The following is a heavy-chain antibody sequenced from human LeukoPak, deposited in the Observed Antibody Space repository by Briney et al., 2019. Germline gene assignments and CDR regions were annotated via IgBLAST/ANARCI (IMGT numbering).Heavy chain of an antibody. D-gene: IGHD6-19*01. Sequence: GGSLRLSCAASGFTFSSYWMSWVRQAPGKGLEWVANIKKDGSEKYYVDSVKGRFTISRDNAKNSLFLQMNSLRAEDTAVYYCARGPAAGNLLNYWGQGTLVTVSS. CDR1: GFTFSSYW. J-gene: IGHJ4*02. CDR2: IKKDGSEK. CDR3: ARGPAAGNLLNY. V-gene: IGHV3-7*01.